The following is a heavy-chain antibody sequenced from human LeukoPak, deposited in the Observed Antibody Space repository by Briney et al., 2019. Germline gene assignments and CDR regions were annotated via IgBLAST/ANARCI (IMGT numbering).Heavy chain of an antibody. J-gene: IGHJ5*01. CDR3: VKSVAGTRGWFDS. Sequence: GGSLRLSCAASGFTFSSYAMSWVRQAPGKGLEWVSAIYLSGGSTYYADSVKGRFTISRDNSKNTMYLQMNSLRADDTAVYYCVKSVAGTRGWFDSWGQGTLVIVPS. V-gene: IGHV3-23*01. CDR1: GFTFSSYA. CDR2: IYLSGGST.